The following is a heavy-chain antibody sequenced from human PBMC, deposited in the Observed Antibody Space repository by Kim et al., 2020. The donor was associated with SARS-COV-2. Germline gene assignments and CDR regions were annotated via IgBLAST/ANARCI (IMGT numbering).Heavy chain of an antibody. CDR3: VTYDSTGYYFHY. J-gene: IGHJ4*02. V-gene: IGHV3-23*01. CDR2: ISISGANT. Sequence: GGSLRLSCAASGFTFSSHAMSWVRQAPGKGLEWVSTISISGANTYYADSVKGRFTISRHNFNNTLFLQMHSLRAEDTAVYYCVTYDSTGYYFHYWGQGTL. D-gene: IGHD3-22*01. CDR1: GFTFSSHA.